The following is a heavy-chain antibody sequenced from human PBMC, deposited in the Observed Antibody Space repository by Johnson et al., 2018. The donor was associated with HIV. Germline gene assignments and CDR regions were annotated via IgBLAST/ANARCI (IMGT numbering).Heavy chain of an antibody. CDR1: GFTVSSNY. CDR2: IYRSGDT. Sequence: VQVLESGGGLVQPGRSLRLSCPASGFTVSSNYMSWVRQAPGKGLEWVSVIYRSGDTYYADSVKGRFTTSRDNSNNTLYLQMDSLRAEDTAMYYCARGGGDYVELYDVFDIWGQGTMVTVSA. CDR3: ARGGGDYVELYDVFDI. D-gene: IGHD4-17*01. V-gene: IGHV3-66*01. J-gene: IGHJ3*02.